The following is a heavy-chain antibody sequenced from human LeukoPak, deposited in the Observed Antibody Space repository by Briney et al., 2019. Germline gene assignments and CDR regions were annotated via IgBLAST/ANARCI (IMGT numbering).Heavy chain of an antibody. D-gene: IGHD6-19*01. J-gene: IGHJ6*02. CDR3: AKDPSFSAVAECNGMDV. Sequence: GGSLRLSCAASGFTFSSYAMSWVRQAPGKGLEWVSAISGSGGSTYYADSVKGRFTISRDNSKNTLYLQTNSLRAEDTAVYYCAKDPSFSAVAECNGMDVWGQGTTVTVSS. V-gene: IGHV3-23*01. CDR1: GFTFSSYA. CDR2: ISGSGGST.